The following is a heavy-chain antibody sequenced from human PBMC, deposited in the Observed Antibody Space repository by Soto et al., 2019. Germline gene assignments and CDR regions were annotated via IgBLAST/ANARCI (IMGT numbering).Heavy chain of an antibody. J-gene: IGHJ4*02. CDR2: INPYNGNT. CDR3: ARGVAAASDY. CDR1: GYTFTTYG. Sequence: QIQLVQSGTEMKKPGASVKVSCKASGYTFTTYGITWVRQAPGQGLEWMGWINPYNGNTNYPQKFQGRVTMTTDTSTSTDYMELRSLRSDDTAVYYCARGVAAASDYWGQGTLITVSS. V-gene: IGHV1-18*01. D-gene: IGHD6-19*01.